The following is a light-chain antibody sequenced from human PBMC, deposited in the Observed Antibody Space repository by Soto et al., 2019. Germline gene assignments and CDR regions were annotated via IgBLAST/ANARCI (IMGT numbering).Light chain of an antibody. V-gene: IGLV1-40*01. Sequence: QSVLTQPPSVSGAPGQRVTISCTGSSSNIGAGYDVHWYQQLPGTAPKLLMYGNTNRPSGVPDRFSGSKSGTSASLAITGLQAEDEADYYCQYYDSRLSGFWVFGGGTKLTVL. CDR3: QYYDSRLSGFWV. CDR1: SSNIGAGYD. CDR2: GNT. J-gene: IGLJ3*02.